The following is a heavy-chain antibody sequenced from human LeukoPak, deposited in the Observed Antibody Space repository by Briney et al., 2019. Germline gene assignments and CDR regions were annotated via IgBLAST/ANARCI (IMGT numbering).Heavy chain of an antibody. CDR3: IRDAYSSSYYVY. CDR2: ISAYNGNT. CDR1: GYSFTSYG. V-gene: IGHV1-18*01. Sequence: ASVKVSCKASGYSFTSYGISWVRQAPGQRLEWMGWISAYNGNTDYAQKVQGRVTMTTDTSTSTAYMEVRSLRYDDTAVYYCIRDAYSSSYYVYWGQGTLVTVSS. J-gene: IGHJ4*02. D-gene: IGHD6-13*01.